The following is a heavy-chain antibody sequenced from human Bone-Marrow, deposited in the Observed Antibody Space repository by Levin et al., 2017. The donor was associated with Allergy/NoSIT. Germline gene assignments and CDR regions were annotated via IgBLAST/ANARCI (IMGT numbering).Heavy chain of an antibody. CDR2: ITTSGDNT. CDR3: VKEEWLVRGFDY. J-gene: IGHJ4*02. Sequence: PGGSLRLSCAASGFMFHSYAMTWVRQAPGKGLEWVSGITTSGDNTYYADSVKGRFTISRDNSKNTLYLQMNSLRAEDTAVYYCVKEEWLVRGFDYWGQGTLVTVSS. D-gene: IGHD6-19*01. CDR1: GFMFHSYA. V-gene: IGHV3-23*01.